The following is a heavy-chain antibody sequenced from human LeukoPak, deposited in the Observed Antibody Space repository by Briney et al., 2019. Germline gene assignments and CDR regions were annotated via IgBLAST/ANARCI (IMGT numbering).Heavy chain of an antibody. CDR2: IWYDGSNK. V-gene: IGHV3-33*01. Sequence: GRSLRLSCAASGFTFSSDGMHWVRQAPGKGLEWVAVIWYDGSNKYYADSVKGRFTISRDNSKNTLYLQMNSLRAEDTAVYYCARVKFYCSSTSCHWPFDYWGQGTLVTVSS. D-gene: IGHD2-2*01. CDR1: GFTFSSDG. J-gene: IGHJ4*02. CDR3: ARVKFYCSSTSCHWPFDY.